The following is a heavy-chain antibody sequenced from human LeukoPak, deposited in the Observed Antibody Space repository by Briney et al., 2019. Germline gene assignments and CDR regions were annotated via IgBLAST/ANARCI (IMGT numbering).Heavy chain of an antibody. V-gene: IGHV3-48*03. Sequence: PGGSLRLSCAASEFTFSSYEMNWVRQAPGKGLEWVSYISHRDSTTYYADSVKGRFTISRDNAQNSLYLQMNSLGAEDTAVYYCARGSPGSGWPFDYWGQGTLVTVSS. CDR1: EFTFSSYE. CDR3: ARGSPGSGWPFDY. D-gene: IGHD6-19*01. CDR2: ISHRDSTT. J-gene: IGHJ4*02.